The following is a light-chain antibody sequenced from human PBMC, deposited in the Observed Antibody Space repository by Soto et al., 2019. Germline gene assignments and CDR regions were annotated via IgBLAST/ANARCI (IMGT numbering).Light chain of an antibody. CDR2: EGS. CDR3: CSYAGSSL. J-gene: IGLJ2*01. CDR1: SSDVGSYNL. V-gene: IGLV2-23*01. Sequence: QSALTQPASVSGSPGQSITISCTGTSSDVGSYNLVSWYQQHPGKAPKLMIYEGSKRPSGVSNRFSGSKSGNTASLTISGLQAEDEADYSCCSYAGSSLFGGGTKVTVL.